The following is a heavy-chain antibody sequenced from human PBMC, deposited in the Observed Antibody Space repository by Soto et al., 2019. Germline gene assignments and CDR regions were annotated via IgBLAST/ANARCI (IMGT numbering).Heavy chain of an antibody. Sequence: PSETLSLTCTVSGGSISSGGYSWTWIRQSPGKGLEWIGYTYQSGSAYHNPSLKSRVTISVDRSKNQFSLNLNSVTAADTAVYYCAREYYGMDVWGQGHTVTVSS. CDR2: TYQSGSA. CDR3: AREYYGMDV. J-gene: IGHJ6*02. CDR1: GGSISSGGYS. V-gene: IGHV4-30-2*06.